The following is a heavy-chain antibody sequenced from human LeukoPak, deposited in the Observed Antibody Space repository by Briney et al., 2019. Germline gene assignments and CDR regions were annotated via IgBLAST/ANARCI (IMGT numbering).Heavy chain of an antibody. Sequence: GESLKISCESSGYRFTSYYIGWVRQMPGKGLEWMGIIYPGGSDTRYSPSFQGQVTISADKSISTAYLQWSSLKASDTAMYYCARGGYSSSWYYFDYWGQGTLVTVSS. CDR1: GYRFTSYY. D-gene: IGHD6-13*01. CDR3: ARGGYSSSWYYFDY. CDR2: IYPGGSDT. J-gene: IGHJ4*02. V-gene: IGHV5-51*01.